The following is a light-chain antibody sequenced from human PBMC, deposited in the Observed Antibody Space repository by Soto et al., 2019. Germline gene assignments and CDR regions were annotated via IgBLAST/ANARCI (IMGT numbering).Light chain of an antibody. CDR3: QQRSNGLT. CDR2: GAS. Sequence: EIVLTQSPGTLSLSPGEGATLSCRASQSVSSYLAWYQQKPGQPPRLLIYGASNRATGIPARFSGSGSGTDFTLTISSLEPEDFAVYFCQQRSNGLTFGGGTKVDIK. V-gene: IGKV3-11*01. J-gene: IGKJ4*01. CDR1: QSVSSY.